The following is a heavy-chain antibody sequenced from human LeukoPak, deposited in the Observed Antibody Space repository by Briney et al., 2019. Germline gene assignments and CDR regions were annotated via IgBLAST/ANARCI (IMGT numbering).Heavy chain of an antibody. CDR2: IRYDGSNK. J-gene: IGHJ4*02. CDR1: GFTFSSYG. V-gene: IGHV3-30*02. Sequence: PGGSLRLSCAASGFTFSSYGMHWVRQAPGKGLEWVAFIRYDGSNKYYADFVKGRFTISRDNSKNTLYLQMNSLRAEDTAVYYCAKDQGKWEPNYFDYWGQGTLVTVSS. D-gene: IGHD1-26*01. CDR3: AKDQGKWEPNYFDY.